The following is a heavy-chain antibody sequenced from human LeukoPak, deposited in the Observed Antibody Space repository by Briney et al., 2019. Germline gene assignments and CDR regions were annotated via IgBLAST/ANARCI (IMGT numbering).Heavy chain of an antibody. D-gene: IGHD6-19*01. V-gene: IGHV1-69*13. J-gene: IGHJ6*03. CDR3: ARVGVGVAPLGYYYYMDV. CDR1: GGTFSSYA. Sequence: GASVKVSCKASGGTFSSYAVSWVRQAPGQGLEWMGGIIPIFGTANYAQKFQGRVTITADESTSTAYMELSSLRSEDTAVYYCARVGVGVAPLGYYYYMDVWGKGTTVTVSS. CDR2: IIPIFGTA.